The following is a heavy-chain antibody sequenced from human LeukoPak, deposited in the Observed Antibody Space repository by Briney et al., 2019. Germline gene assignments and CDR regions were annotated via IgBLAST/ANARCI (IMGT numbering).Heavy chain of an antibody. D-gene: IGHD3-16*02. Sequence: SETLSLTCTVSGGSISSYYWSWIRQPPGKGLEWIGYVYYSGSTNYNASLKSRVTLSIDTSKNQFSLKLSSVTAADTAVYYCARHQGYRTSFDSWGQGTLVTVSS. CDR3: ARHQGYRTSFDS. CDR1: GGSISSYY. CDR2: VYYSGST. V-gene: IGHV4-59*08. J-gene: IGHJ4*02.